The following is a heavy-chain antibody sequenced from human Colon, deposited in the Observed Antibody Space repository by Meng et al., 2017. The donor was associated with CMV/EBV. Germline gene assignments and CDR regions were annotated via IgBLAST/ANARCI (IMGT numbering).Heavy chain of an antibody. J-gene: IGHJ4*02. Sequence: VQLVKSGAEVKGPGAAVLVSCRSSGYTFTGYGINWVRQAPGQGLEWMGWISGSTGYTNRAQKFQGRVTMTTDTSTSTAYLALTSLTSNDTAVYYCARGRPNWSGVLDYWGQGTLVTVSS. V-gene: IGHV1-18*01. D-gene: IGHD1-1*01. CDR3: ARGRPNWSGVLDY. CDR2: ISGSTGYT. CDR1: GYTFTGYG.